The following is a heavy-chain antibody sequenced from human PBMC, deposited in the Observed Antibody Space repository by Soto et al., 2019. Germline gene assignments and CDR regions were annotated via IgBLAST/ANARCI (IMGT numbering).Heavy chain of an antibody. Sequence: QLQLQESGPGLVKPSETLSLTCTVSRGSIQSRTYSWGWIRQPPGKGLEWIGTVYYNGRHYFNPSLKSRLTLSADPSQNQFSLRLASVTAADTAVYYCARQTYLTYFDIWGQGTMVTVSS. D-gene: IGHD3-16*01. V-gene: IGHV4-39*01. CDR2: VYYNGRH. CDR1: RGSIQSRTYS. CDR3: ARQTYLTYFDI. J-gene: IGHJ3*02.